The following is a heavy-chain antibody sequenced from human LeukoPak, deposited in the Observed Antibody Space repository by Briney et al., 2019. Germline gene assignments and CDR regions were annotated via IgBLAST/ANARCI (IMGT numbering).Heavy chain of an antibody. CDR3: ARGGSGSYYKYSYYGMDV. CDR2: STNKPKRYTT. V-gene: IGHV3-72*01. D-gene: IGHD3-10*01. J-gene: IGHJ6*02. Sequence: GGSLRLSCAGSGFTFSEHYIDWVRQGPGKGLEWVGRSTNKPKRYTTDYAASLKGRFIISRDESNTSVYLQMNSLKTEDTGVYYCARGGSGSYYKYSYYGMDVWGQGTTVTVSS. CDR1: GFTFSEHY.